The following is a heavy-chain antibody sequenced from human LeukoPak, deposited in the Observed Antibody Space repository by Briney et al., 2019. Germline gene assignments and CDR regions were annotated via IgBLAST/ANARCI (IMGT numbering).Heavy chain of an antibody. CDR2: IIPIFGTA. CDR3: ARGRRGGPVDAFDI. CDR1: GGTFSSYA. Sequence: ASVKVSCKASGGTFSSYAISWVRQAPGQGLEWMGGIIPIFGTANYAQKFQGRVTITADKSTSTAYMELSSLRSEDTAVYYCARGRRGGPVDAFDIWGQGTMVTVSS. D-gene: IGHD3-10*01. J-gene: IGHJ3*02. V-gene: IGHV1-69*06.